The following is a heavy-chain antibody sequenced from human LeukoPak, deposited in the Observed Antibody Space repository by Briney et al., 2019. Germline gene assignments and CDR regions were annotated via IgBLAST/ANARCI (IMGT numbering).Heavy chain of an antibody. CDR3: ARVLVSTSPYYYDSSGYYDY. J-gene: IGHJ4*02. Sequence: GGSLRLSCAASGFTFSNYWMDWVRQAPGKGLEWVAVIWYDGSNKYYADSVKGRFTISRDNSKNTLYLQMNSLRAEDTAVYYCARVLVSTSPYYYDSSGYYDYWGQGTLVTVSS. D-gene: IGHD3-22*01. V-gene: IGHV3-33*08. CDR1: GFTFSNYW. CDR2: IWYDGSNK.